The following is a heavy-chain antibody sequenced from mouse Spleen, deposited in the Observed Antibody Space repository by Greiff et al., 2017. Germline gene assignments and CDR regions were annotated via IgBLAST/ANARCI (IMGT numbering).Heavy chain of an antibody. CDR1: GYTFTSYW. CDR2: IYPGNSDT. Sequence: DVQLQESGTVLARPGASVKMSCKTSGYTFTSYWMHWVKQRPGQGLEWIGAIYPGNSDTSYNQKFKGKAKLTAVTSASTAYMELSSLTNEDSAVYYCTKADWDPYWYFDVWGAGTTVTVSS. J-gene: IGHJ1*01. CDR3: TKADWDPYWYFDV. D-gene: IGHD4-1*01. V-gene: IGHV1-5*01.